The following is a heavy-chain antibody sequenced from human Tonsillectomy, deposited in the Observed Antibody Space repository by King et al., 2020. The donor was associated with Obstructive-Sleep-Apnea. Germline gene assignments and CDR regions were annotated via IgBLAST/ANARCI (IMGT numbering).Heavy chain of an antibody. CDR2: ISGSGGST. V-gene: IGHV3-23*04. CDR3: AKGTDYPSHYYYYGMDV. Sequence: VQLVESGGGLVQPGGSLRLSCAASGFTFSSYAMSWVRQAPGKGLEWVSAISGSGGSTYYADSVKGRFTISRDNSKNTLYLQMNSLGAEDTAAYYCAKGTDYPSHYYYYGMDVWGQGTTVTVSS. D-gene: IGHD4-11*01. CDR1: GFTFSSYA. J-gene: IGHJ6*02.